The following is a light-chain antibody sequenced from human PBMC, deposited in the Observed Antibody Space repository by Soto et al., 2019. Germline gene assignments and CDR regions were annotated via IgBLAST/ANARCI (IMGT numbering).Light chain of an antibody. CDR2: DAS. Sequence: IQMTQSPSAQSPPVVHSLTITCRPSQGISSYLGWYQQKPGKAPKLLIFDASSLETGVPSRFSGSGSGTDFTFTISSLQPEDIATYYCQQYENLPITFGQGTRLEIK. J-gene: IGKJ5*01. CDR1: QGISSY. CDR3: QQYENLPIT. V-gene: IGKV1-33*01.